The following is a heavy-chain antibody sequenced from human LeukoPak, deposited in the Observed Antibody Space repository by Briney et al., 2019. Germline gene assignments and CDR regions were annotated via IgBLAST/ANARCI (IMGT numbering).Heavy chain of an antibody. CDR3: ARTYGDYDDAFDV. CDR2: IYYSGST. Sequence: SGTLSLTCTVSGGSISSSTYYWGWLRQPPGTGLEWIGSIYYSGSTYNNPSLKSRVTIFVDTSKNQFSLKLSSVTATDTAVYYCARTYGDYDDAFDVWGQGTMVTVSS. J-gene: IGHJ3*01. D-gene: IGHD4-17*01. CDR1: GGSISSSTYY. V-gene: IGHV4-39*01.